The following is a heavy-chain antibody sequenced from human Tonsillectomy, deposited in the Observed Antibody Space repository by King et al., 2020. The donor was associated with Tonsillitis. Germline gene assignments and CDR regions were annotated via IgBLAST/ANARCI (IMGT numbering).Heavy chain of an antibody. D-gene: IGHD5-12*01. Sequence: QLQQSGPGLVKPSQTLSLTCAISGDSVSSNSAAWNWIRQSPSRGLEWLGRTYYRSKWYNDYAVSVKSRITINPDTSKNQFSLQLNSVTPEDTAVYYCVGVATGPPADRDAFDIWGQGTMVTVSS. J-gene: IGHJ3*02. CDR3: VGVATGPPADRDAFDI. CDR2: TYYRSKWYN. CDR1: GDSVSSNSAA. V-gene: IGHV6-1*01.